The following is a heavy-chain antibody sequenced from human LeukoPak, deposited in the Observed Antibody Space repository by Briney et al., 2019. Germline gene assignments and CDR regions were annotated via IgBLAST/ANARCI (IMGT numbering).Heavy chain of an antibody. D-gene: IGHD3-10*01. CDR2: IIPILSTA. V-gene: IGHV1-69*06. J-gene: IGHJ4*02. CDR1: GGTFSTYA. Sequence: ASVKVSCKASGGTFSTYAISWVRQAPGQGLEWMGGIIPILSTANYAQRFQGRVTITADKSTSTVYMELSSLRSEDTAVYYCARGRGGQGDYWGQGTLVTVSS. CDR3: ARGRGGQGDY.